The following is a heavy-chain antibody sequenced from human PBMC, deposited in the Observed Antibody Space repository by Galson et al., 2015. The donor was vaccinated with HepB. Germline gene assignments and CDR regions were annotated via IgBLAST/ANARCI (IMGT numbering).Heavy chain of an antibody. CDR2: ISYDGSNK. V-gene: IGHV3-30-3*01. CDR1: GFTFSSYA. CDR3: AREGGRIAARLIPFDY. J-gene: IGHJ4*02. Sequence: SLRLSCAASGFTFSSYAMHWVRQAPGKGLEWVAVISYDGSNKYYADSVKGRFTISRDNSKNTLYLQMNSLRAEDTAVYYCAREGGRIAARLIPFDYWGQGTLVTVSS. D-gene: IGHD6-6*01.